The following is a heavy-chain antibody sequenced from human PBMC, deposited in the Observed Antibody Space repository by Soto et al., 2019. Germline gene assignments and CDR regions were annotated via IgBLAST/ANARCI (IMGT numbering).Heavy chain of an antibody. J-gene: IGHJ3*02. CDR2: INPNSGGT. D-gene: IGHD6-19*01. Sequence: ASVKVSCKASGYTFTGYYMHWVRQAPGQGLEWMGWINPNSGGTNYAQKFQGWVTMTRDTSISTAYMELSRLRSDDTAVYYCAREGESIAVAGTGAFDIWGQGTMVT. CDR1: GYTFTGYY. V-gene: IGHV1-2*04. CDR3: AREGESIAVAGTGAFDI.